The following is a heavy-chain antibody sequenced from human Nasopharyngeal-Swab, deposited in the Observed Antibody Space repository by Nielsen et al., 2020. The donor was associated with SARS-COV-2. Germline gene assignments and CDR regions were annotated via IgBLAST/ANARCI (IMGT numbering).Heavy chain of an antibody. CDR3: VNSSSWYYFDY. D-gene: IGHD6-13*01. V-gene: IGHV4-39*01. J-gene: IGHJ4*02. Sequence: RQAPGKGLEWIGSIYYNGNLYENPSLKSRLTMSIDKSKNQFSLTLSSLTAADTAAYYCVNSSSWYYFDYWGQGTQVTVSS. CDR2: IYYNGNL.